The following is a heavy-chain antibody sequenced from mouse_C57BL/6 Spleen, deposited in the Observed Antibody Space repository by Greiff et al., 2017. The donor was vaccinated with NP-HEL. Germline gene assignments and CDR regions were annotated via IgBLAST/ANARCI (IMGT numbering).Heavy chain of an antibody. D-gene: IGHD2-4*01. J-gene: IGHJ3*01. CDR1: GYSITSGYD. CDR3: ARGGDYDYDGGWFAY. V-gene: IGHV3-1*01. Sequence: DVQLQESGPGMVKPSQSLSLTCTVTGYSITSGYDWHWIRHFPGNKLEWMGYISYSGSTNYNPSLKSRISITHDTSKNHFFLKLNSVTTEDTATYYCARGGDYDYDGGWFAYWGQGTLVTVSA. CDR2: ISYSGST.